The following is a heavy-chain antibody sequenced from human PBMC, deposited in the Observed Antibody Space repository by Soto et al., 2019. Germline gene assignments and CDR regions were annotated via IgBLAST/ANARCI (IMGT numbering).Heavy chain of an antibody. D-gene: IGHD2-2*03. CDR3: GGGGGYCTSTSCFDY. Sequence: SVKVSCKASGGSFSSSAVNWVRQAPGQGLGWMGGIIPMYGTPNYAQKFQGRGSITADESTSTVYLELSSLKSEDTAVYYCGGGGGYCTSTSCFDYWGQGTLVTVPS. V-gene: IGHV1-69*13. J-gene: IGHJ4*02. CDR2: IIPMYGTP. CDR1: GGSFSSSA.